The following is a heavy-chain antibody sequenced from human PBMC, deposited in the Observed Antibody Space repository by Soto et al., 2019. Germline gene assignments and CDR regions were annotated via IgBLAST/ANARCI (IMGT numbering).Heavy chain of an antibody. D-gene: IGHD3-22*01. CDR3: ARHGYDSSGYYFPNWFDP. CDR2: IYYSGST. Sequence: PWETLSLTCTVSGGSISSSSYYWGCIRQPPGKGLEWIGSIYYSGSTYYNPSLKSRVTISVDTSKNQFSLKLSSVTAADTAVYYCARHGYDSSGYYFPNWFDPWGQGTLVTVSS. J-gene: IGHJ5*02. V-gene: IGHV4-39*01. CDR1: GGSISSSSYY.